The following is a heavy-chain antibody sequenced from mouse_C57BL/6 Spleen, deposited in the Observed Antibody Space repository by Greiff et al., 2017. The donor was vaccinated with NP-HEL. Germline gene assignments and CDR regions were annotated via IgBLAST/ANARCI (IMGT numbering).Heavy chain of an antibody. CDR3: ARGDYYGSTLYAMDY. Sequence: VQLQQSGPELVKPGASVKISCKASGYSFTDYNMNWVKQSNGKSLEWIGVINPNYGTTSYNQKFKGKATLTVDQSSSTAYMQLNSLTSVDSAVYYGARGDYYGSTLYAMDYWGQGTSVTVSS. V-gene: IGHV1-39*01. CDR1: GYSFTDYN. J-gene: IGHJ4*01. D-gene: IGHD1-1*01. CDR2: INPNYGTT.